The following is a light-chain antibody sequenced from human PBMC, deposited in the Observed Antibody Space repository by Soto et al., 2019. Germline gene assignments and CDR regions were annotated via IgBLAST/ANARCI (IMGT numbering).Light chain of an antibody. CDR3: SSYTSSSTLGV. V-gene: IGLV2-14*01. J-gene: IGLJ1*01. Sequence: QSVLTQPASVSGSPGQSITISCTGTSSDVGSYNYVSWYQQHPGKAPKLMIYEVNNRPSGVSNRFSGSKSGSTASLTISGLQAEDEADYYCSSYTSSSTLGVFGTGTKLTVL. CDR1: SSDVGSYNY. CDR2: EVN.